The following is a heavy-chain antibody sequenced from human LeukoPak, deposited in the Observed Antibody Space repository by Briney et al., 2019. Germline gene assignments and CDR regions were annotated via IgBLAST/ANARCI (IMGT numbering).Heavy chain of an antibody. J-gene: IGHJ4*02. V-gene: IGHV3-21*01. D-gene: IGHD6-19*01. CDR2: FSSSNGYI. CDR3: ARDDRNTAVAGYGVDY. CDR1: GFTLSAYP. Sequence: LGGPLRLPCAAPGFTLSAYPMNGARQAQGKGRGWVSPFSSSNGYIFYADSVKGRFTISRGNAKNSLYLQMNSLRAEDTAVYYCARDDRNTAVAGYGVDYWGQGTLVTVSS.